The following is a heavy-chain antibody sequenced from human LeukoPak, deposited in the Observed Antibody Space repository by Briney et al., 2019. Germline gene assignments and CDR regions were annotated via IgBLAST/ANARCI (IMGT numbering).Heavy chain of an antibody. CDR1: GYTFTNYD. Sequence: ASVKVSCKASGYTFTNYDINWVRQATGQGLEWMGWMNPNSANAGYAPKFQGRVTITRNTSISTAYMELSSLRSEDTAMYYCARGLGHYYDSSGDPNWFDPWGQGTLVTVSS. V-gene: IGHV1-8*03. D-gene: IGHD3-22*01. CDR3: ARGLGHYYDSSGDPNWFDP. J-gene: IGHJ5*02. CDR2: MNPNSANA.